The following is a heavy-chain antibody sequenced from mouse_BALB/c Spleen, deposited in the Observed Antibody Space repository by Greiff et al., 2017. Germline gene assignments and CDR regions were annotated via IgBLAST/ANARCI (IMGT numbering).Heavy chain of an antibody. D-gene: IGHD1-2*01. CDR3: ARFITTADYAMDY. J-gene: IGHJ4*01. CDR2: IWAGGST. Sequence: QVQLKQSGPGLVAPSQSLSITCTVSGFSLTSYGVHWVRQPPGKGLEWLGVIWAGGSTNYNSALMSRLSISKDNSKSQVFLKMNSLQTDDTAMYYCARFITTADYAMDYWGQGTSVTVSS. V-gene: IGHV2-9*02. CDR1: GFSLTSYG.